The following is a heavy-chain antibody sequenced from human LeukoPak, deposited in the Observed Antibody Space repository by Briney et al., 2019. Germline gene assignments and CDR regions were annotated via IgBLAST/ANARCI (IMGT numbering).Heavy chain of an antibody. D-gene: IGHD1-20*01. J-gene: IGHJ4*02. V-gene: IGHV4-59*01. CDR3: ARARITGTTYDY. Sequence: PSGTLSLTCTVSGGSLSSYYWSWIRQPPGKGLEWIGYIYYSGSTNYIPSLKSRVTISVDTSKNQFSLKLSSVTAADTAVYYCARARITGTTYDYWGQGTLVTVSS. CDR1: GGSLSSYY. CDR2: IYYSGST.